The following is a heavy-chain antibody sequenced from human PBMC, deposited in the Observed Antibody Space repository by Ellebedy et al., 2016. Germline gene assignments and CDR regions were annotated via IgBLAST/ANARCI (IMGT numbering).Heavy chain of an antibody. CDR1: GFTFDDYA. D-gene: IGHD3-10*01. J-gene: IGHJ4*02. Sequence: GGSLRLSXATSGFTFDDYALHWVRQVPGKGLEWVSGISLNSAAIGYGEAVKGRFTISRDSAKNYLYLQMNSLRVEDTALYFCAKGTMDYLHHWGQGTLVTVSS. CDR2: ISLNSAAI. CDR3: AKGTMDYLHH. V-gene: IGHV3-9*01.